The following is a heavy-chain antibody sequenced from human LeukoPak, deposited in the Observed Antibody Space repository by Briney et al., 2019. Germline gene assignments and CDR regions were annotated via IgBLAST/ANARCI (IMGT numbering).Heavy chain of an antibody. Sequence: VASVKVSCKASGYTFTGYYMHWVRQAPGQGLEWMGWINPNSGNTGYAQKFQGRVTITRNTSISTAYMELSSLRSEDTAVYYCARDYYDSSGYIICDIWGQGTMVTVSS. V-gene: IGHV1-8*03. CDR3: ARDYYDSSGYIICDI. CDR1: GYTFTGYY. D-gene: IGHD3-22*01. CDR2: INPNSGNT. J-gene: IGHJ3*02.